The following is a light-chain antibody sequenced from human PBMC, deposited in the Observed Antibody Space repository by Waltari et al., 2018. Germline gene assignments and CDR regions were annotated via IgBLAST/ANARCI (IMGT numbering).Light chain of an antibody. CDR1: SGHSSYA. J-gene: IGLJ3*02. CDR3: QTWGTGIQV. CDR2: GDHDGSH. V-gene: IGLV4-69*01. Sequence: QVVLTQSPSASASLGASVKLTCTLSSGHSSYAIAWHQQQPEKGPRYLDKGDHDGSHTKGDGSPDRFSGSSSGGERYLPSSGPQSDDEADYYCQTWGTGIQVFGGGTKLTVL.